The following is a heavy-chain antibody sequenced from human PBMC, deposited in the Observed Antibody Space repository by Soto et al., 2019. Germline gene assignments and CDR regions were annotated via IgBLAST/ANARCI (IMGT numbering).Heavy chain of an antibody. CDR3: TIEYYYDSSGLVVDAFDI. CDR2: VKSKTDGGTT. CDR1: EFTFSLYV. Sequence: GGSLRLSCVGSEFTFSLYVIGWVRQAPGKGLEWVGRVKSKTDGGTTDYAAPVKGRFTISRDDSKNTLYLQMNSLKTEDTAVYYCTIEYYYDSSGLVVDAFDIWGQGTMVTVSS. J-gene: IGHJ3*02. D-gene: IGHD3-22*01. V-gene: IGHV3-15*01.